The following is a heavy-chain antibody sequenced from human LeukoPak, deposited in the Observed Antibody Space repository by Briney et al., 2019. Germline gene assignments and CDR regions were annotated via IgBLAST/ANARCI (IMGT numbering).Heavy chain of an antibody. J-gene: IGHJ4*02. D-gene: IGHD2-2*01. V-gene: IGHV7-4-1*02. CDR1: GYTFTSYA. Sequence: ASVKVSCKASGYTFTSYAMNWVRQAPGQGLEWMGWINTDTGNPTYAQGYTGRFVFSLDTSVSTAYLQISSLKAEDTAVYYCARNQYCSSTSCYGGRGAFDYWGQGTLVTVSS. CDR2: INTDTGNP. CDR3: ARNQYCSSTSCYGGRGAFDY.